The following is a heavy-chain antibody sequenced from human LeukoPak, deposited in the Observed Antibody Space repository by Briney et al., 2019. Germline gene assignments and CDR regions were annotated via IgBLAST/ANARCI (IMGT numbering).Heavy chain of an antibody. CDR1: GFTFTSYS. Sequence: GGSLRLSCAASGFTFTSYSMNWVRQAPGKGLEWVSTISGGGGSTYYADSVKGRFTISRDNAKNSLYLQMNSLRAEDTAVYYCARVGRDGYSESFDYWGQGTLVTVSS. CDR3: ARVGRDGYSESFDY. V-gene: IGHV3-21*04. CDR2: ISGGGGST. D-gene: IGHD5-24*01. J-gene: IGHJ4*02.